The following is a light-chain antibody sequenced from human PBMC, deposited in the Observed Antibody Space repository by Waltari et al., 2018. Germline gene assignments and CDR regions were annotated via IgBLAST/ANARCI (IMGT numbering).Light chain of an antibody. CDR2: GAS. V-gene: IGKV3-20*01. J-gene: IGKJ2*01. Sequence: EILLTQSPGTLSLSPGERVTLSCRARQSISSDYVAWYQQKPGQAPRLLIYGASSRATCIPDSFSGSAYYTDFTLTVSRLESEYFGVYYCQQYDSSPRSFGQGTKVEIK. CDR1: QSISSDY. CDR3: QQYDSSPRS.